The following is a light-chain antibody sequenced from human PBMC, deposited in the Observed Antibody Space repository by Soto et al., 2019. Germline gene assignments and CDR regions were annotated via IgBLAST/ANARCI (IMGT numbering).Light chain of an antibody. CDR1: SSDVGAYNY. CDR2: DVS. V-gene: IGLV2-14*03. J-gene: IGLJ1*01. CDR3: SSYISGSTPWV. Sequence: QSALTQPTSVSGAPGQSITISCTGTSSDVGAYNYVSWYQHHPGKAPKLMICDVSNRPSGVSSRFSGSKSGNTASLTICGLQAEDEADYYCSSYISGSTPWVFGTGTKVTVL.